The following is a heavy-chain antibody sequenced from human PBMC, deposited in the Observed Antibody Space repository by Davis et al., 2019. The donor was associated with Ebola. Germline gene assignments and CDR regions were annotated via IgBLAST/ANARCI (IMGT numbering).Heavy chain of an antibody. J-gene: IGHJ4*02. CDR2: ISYDGSNK. CDR3: ARSHGSANFDY. CDR1: GFTFSSYG. Sequence: GESLKISCAASGFTFSSYGMHWVRQAPGKGLEWVAVISYDGSNKYYVDSVKGRFTISRDNSKNTLYLQMNSLRAEDTAVYYCARSHGSANFDYWGQGTLVTVSS. V-gene: IGHV3-30*03. D-gene: IGHD3-10*01.